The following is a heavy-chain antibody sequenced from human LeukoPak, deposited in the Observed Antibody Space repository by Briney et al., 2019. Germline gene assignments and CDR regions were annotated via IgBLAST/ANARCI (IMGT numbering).Heavy chain of an antibody. Sequence: GGSLRLSCAASGFTFGSSAMSWVRQAPGKGPEWVSTFSRSGPDTYYADSVKSRFTIFRDNTKNPLSLKMNSLGAEEPAVYYCAKGSLGSGYYFDYCGQGTLVTVSS. CDR2: FSRSGPDT. CDR1: GFTFGSSA. V-gene: IGHV3-23*01. D-gene: IGHD6-25*01. J-gene: IGHJ4*02. CDR3: AKGSLGSGYYFDY.